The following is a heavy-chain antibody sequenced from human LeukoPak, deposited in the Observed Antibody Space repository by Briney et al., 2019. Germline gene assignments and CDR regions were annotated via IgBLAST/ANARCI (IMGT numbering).Heavy chain of an antibody. J-gene: IGHJ6*02. D-gene: IGHD6-25*01. V-gene: IGHV3-69-1*02. Sequence: GGSLRPSCAASGFTFSSDAMNWVRQAPGKGLEWVSSISSSSYIYYADSVKGRFTISRDNAKNSLYLQMNSLRAEDTAVYYCARDKRHYGMDVWGQGTTVTVSS. CDR2: ISSSSYI. CDR3: ARDKRHYGMDV. CDR1: GFTFSSDA.